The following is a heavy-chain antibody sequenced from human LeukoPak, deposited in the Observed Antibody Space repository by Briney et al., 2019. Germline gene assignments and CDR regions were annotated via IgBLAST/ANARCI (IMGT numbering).Heavy chain of an antibody. CDR1: GGTFSSYA. D-gene: IGHD2-15*01. CDR3: ARGYCSGGSCYSERGWFDP. Sequence: GSSVKVSCKASGGTFSSYAISWVRQAPGQGLEWMGGIIPIFGTANYAQKFQGRVTITADESTSTAYMELSSLRSEDTAVYYCARGYCSGGSCYSERGWFDPWGQGTLVTVSS. J-gene: IGHJ5*02. CDR2: IIPIFGTA. V-gene: IGHV1-69*01.